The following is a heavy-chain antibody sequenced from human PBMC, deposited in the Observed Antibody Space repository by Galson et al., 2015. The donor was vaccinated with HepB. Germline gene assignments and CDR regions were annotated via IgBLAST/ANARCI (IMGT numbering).Heavy chain of an antibody. CDR1: GFTFSSYD. CDR2: FYYSGNT. D-gene: IGHD6-13*01. Sequence: LRLSCAASGFTFSSYDMRWIRQHPGKDLEWIGYFYYSGNTYYNPSLKSRLSISVDTSKSQFSLKLSSVTAADTAVYYCASGPADYFDYWGQGTLVTVSS. CDR3: ASGPADYFDY. V-gene: IGHV4-31*02. J-gene: IGHJ4*02.